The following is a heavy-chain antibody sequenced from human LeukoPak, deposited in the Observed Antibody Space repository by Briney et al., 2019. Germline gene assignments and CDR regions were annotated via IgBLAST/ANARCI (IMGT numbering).Heavy chain of an antibody. J-gene: IGHJ6*03. CDR1: GFTFSSYA. CDR2: ISYDGSNK. D-gene: IGHD2-2*01. V-gene: IGHV3-30*01. Sequence: GSLRLSCAASGFTFSSYAMQWVRQAPGKGREWVAVISYDGSNKYYADSVKGRFTISRDNSKNTLYLQMNSLRAEDTAVYYCARESGYCSRTSCYQVGYYYYMDVWGKGTTVTVSS. CDR3: ARESGYCSRTSCYQVGYYYYMDV.